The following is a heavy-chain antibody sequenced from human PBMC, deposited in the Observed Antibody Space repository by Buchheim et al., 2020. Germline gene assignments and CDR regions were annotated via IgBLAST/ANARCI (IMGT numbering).Heavy chain of an antibody. J-gene: IGHJ4*02. CDR2: INPDSGGT. V-gene: IGHV1-2*02. CDR3: ARTSSFDY. CDR1: GFTLTGYY. Sequence: QVQLVQSGAEVKKPGASVKVSCKASGFTLTGYYMHWVRQAPGQGLEWIGWINPDSGGTNYAQKFQGRVTITRDTSINTAYMELSSLTSDDSAVYYCARTSSFDYGGQGTL.